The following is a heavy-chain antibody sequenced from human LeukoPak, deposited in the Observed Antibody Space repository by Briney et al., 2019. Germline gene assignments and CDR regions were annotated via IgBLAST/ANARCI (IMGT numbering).Heavy chain of an antibody. D-gene: IGHD5-18*01. CDR3: AKERDTAMVTIDY. Sequence: GGSLRLSCAASGFTFSSYGMHWVRQAPGKGLEWVAFIRCDGSNKYYADSVKGRFTISRDNSKNTLYLQMNSLRAEDTAVYYCAKERDTAMVTIDYWGQGTLVTVSS. CDR1: GFTFSSYG. CDR2: IRCDGSNK. J-gene: IGHJ4*02. V-gene: IGHV3-30*02.